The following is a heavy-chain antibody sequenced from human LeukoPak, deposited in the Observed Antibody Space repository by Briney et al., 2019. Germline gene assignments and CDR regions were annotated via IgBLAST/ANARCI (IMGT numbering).Heavy chain of an antibody. CDR3: ARDRAYSGSYYFDY. J-gene: IGHJ4*02. V-gene: IGHV1-18*01. CDR2: ISAYNGNT. D-gene: IGHD1-26*01. Sequence: ASVKVSCKASGYTFTSYGISWVRQAPGQGLEWMGWISAYNGNTNYAQKLQGRVTMTTDTSTSTAYMELRSLRSDDTAVYYCARDRAYSGSYYFDYWGQGTLVTVSS. CDR1: GYTFTSYG.